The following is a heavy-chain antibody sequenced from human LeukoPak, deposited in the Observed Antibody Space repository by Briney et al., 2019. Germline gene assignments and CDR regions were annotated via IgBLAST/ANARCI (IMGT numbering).Heavy chain of an antibody. CDR1: GYSISSGFH. V-gene: IGHV4-38-2*02. CDR2: FFHTGTT. CDR3: VRGVDS. Sequence: SETLSLTCSVSGYSISSGFHWGWIRQPPGKGLEWIGNFFHTGTTSYNPSLKGRATISVDMSQNHFSLKLDSVTAADTAIYYCVRGVDSWGQGTLVIVSS. J-gene: IGHJ4*02.